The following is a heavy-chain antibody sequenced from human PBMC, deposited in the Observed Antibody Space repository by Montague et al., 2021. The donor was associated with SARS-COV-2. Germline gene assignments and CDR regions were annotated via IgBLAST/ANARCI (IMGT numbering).Heavy chain of an antibody. J-gene: IGHJ6*02. D-gene: IGHD3-22*01. V-gene: IGHV3-53*04. CDR1: GFTVSSNY. CDR2: IYSGGST. CDR3: ARGKDYYDSSGYYLPLNGMDV. Sequence: SLRLSCAASGFTVSSNYMSWVRQAPGKGLEWVSVIYSGGSTYYADSVKGRFTISRHNSKNTLYLLMNSLRAEDTAVYYCARGKDYYDSSGYYLPLNGMDVWGQGTTVTVSS.